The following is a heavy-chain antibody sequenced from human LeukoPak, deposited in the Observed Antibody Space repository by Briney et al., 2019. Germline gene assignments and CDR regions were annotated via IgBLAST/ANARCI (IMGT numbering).Heavy chain of an antibody. J-gene: IGHJ3*02. CDR2: ISGNGGST. Sequence: PGGSLTLSCAASGFTFSSYAMSWVRQAPGQGLEWVSAISGNGGSTYYEDPVKGRFTISRDNSKNRLYLQMSSLRAEATAVYYCAKSITMVRGPDAFDIWGQGKMVTVSS. CDR3: AKSITMVRGPDAFDI. D-gene: IGHD3-10*01. CDR1: GFTFSSYA. V-gene: IGHV3-23*01.